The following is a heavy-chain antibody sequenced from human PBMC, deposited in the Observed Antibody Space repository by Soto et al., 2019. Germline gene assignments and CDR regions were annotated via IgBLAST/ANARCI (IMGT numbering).Heavy chain of an antibody. V-gene: IGHV4-39*01. CDR3: AKLAGYCSGNSCHGDYAMDV. CDR1: GGSISSKSYS. CDR2: FYYSENT. D-gene: IGHD2-2*01. J-gene: IGHJ6*02. Sequence: PSETLSLTCSVSGGSISSKSYSWGWIRQPPGKGLEWIGTFYYSENTYYNPSLKSRVTISVDTSKNQFSLKLSSVTAADTVVYYCAKLAGYCSGNSCHGDYAMDVWGQGTTVT.